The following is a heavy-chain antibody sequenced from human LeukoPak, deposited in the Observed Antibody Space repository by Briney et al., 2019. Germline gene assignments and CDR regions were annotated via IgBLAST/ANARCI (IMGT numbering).Heavy chain of an antibody. CDR1: GGSISSYY. CDR3: ARDLRYFDWFRPPNDPFDI. D-gene: IGHD3-9*01. J-gene: IGHJ3*02. Sequence: PSETLSLTCTVSGGSISSYYWSWIRQPPGKGLEWIGYIYYSGSTNYNPSLKSRVTISVDTSKNQFSLKLSSVTAADTAVYYCARDLRYFDWFRPPNDPFDIWGQGTMVTVSS. V-gene: IGHV4-59*01. CDR2: IYYSGST.